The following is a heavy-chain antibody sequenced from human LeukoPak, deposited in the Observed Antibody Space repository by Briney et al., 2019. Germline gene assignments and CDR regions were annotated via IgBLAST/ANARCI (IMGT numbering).Heavy chain of an antibody. J-gene: IGHJ6*02. D-gene: IGHD5-18*01. Sequence: GESLQISCKGSGYSFTSYWIGWVRQMPGKGLEWMGIIYPGDSDTRYSPSFQGQVTISADKSISTAYLQWSSLKASDTAMYYCARQDSYGPADYYYGMDVWGQGTTVTVSS. CDR2: IYPGDSDT. V-gene: IGHV5-51*01. CDR3: ARQDSYGPADYYYGMDV. CDR1: GYSFTSYW.